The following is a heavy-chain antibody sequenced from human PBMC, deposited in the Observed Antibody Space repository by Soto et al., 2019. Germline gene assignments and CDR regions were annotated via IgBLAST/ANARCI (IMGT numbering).Heavy chain of an antibody. Sequence: EVQLLESGGGLVQPGGSLRLSCAASGFTFSSYAMSWVRQAPGKGLEWVSAISGSGGSTYYADSVKGRFTISRDNSKNTLYLQMNSLRAEDTAVYYCARWSAYDFWSGYQYYFDYWGQGTLVTVSS. V-gene: IGHV3-23*01. CDR3: ARWSAYDFWSGYQYYFDY. CDR2: ISGSGGST. CDR1: GFTFSSYA. D-gene: IGHD3-3*01. J-gene: IGHJ4*02.